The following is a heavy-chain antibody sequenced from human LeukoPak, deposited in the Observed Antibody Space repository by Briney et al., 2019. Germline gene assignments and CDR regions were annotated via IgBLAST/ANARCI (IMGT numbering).Heavy chain of an antibody. D-gene: IGHD6-19*01. V-gene: IGHV4-39*01. CDR3: ASPLSSGWSEFDY. Sequence: PSETLSLTCTVSVGSISSSSYYWGWTRQPPGKGLEWIGSIFYSGRTYFNPSLKGRVTISVDTSKNQFSLKLSSVTAAHTAVYYFASPLSSGWSEFDYWGAGTLVTVSS. CDR1: VGSISSSSYY. J-gene: IGHJ4*02. CDR2: IFYSGRT.